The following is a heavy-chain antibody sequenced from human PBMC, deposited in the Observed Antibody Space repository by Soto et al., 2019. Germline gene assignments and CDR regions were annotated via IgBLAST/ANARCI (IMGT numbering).Heavy chain of an antibody. D-gene: IGHD1-1*01. CDR3: ATDAAAMNNPNFDY. V-gene: IGHV4-34*01. CDR2: ITEGGTT. CDR1: CDSFCGYF. J-gene: IGHJ4*02. Sequence: SATPYIPCAVHCDSFCGYFWTWVRQRPGKGLEWIAEITEGGTTNYSPSLKSRVSIAVDSSKRQFSLTLSSVTAADTAMYYCATDAAAMNNPNFDYWSQGSLVTVSS.